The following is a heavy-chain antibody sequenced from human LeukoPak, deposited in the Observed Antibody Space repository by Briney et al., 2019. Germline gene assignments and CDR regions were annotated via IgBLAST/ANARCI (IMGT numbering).Heavy chain of an antibody. D-gene: IGHD3-22*01. CDR3: AKAPYYYDSSGLFDI. V-gene: IGHV3-23*01. CDR1: GFTFSSYA. J-gene: IGHJ3*02. CDR2: ISGSGGST. Sequence: GGSLRLSCAASGFTFSSYAMSWVRQAPGKGLEWVSAISGSGGSTYYADSVKGRYTISRDNSKNTLYLQMNSLRAEDTAVYYCAKAPYYYDSSGLFDIWGQGTMVTVSS.